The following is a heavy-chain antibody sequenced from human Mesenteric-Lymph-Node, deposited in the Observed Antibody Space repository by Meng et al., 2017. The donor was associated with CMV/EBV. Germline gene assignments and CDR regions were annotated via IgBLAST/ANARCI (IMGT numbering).Heavy chain of an antibody. Sequence: SGFTFSGNTMHWVRQAPGKGLEWVAVISYDGSNKHYADSVKGRFTISRDNSKNTLYLQMNSLRAEDTAVYYCARDLIWGKEMTTVPDYWGQGTLVTVSS. CDR3: ARDLIWGKEMTTVPDY. J-gene: IGHJ4*02. CDR2: ISYDGSNK. V-gene: IGHV3-30*04. D-gene: IGHD4-11*01. CDR1: GFTFSGNT.